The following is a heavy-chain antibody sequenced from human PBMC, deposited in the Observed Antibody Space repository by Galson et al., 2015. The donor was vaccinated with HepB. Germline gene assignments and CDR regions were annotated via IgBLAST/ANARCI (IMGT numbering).Heavy chain of an antibody. V-gene: IGHV3-30*04. D-gene: IGHD6-13*01. CDR2: ISYDGSNK. CDR3: ARAGSSWLYYYYDGMDV. J-gene: IGHJ6*02. Sequence: SLRLSCAASGFTFSSYAMHWVRQAPGKGLEWVAVISYDGSNKYYADSVKGRFTISRDNSKNTLYLQMNSLRAEDTAVYYCARAGSSWLYYYYDGMDVWGQVATVTVSS. CDR1: GFTFSSYA.